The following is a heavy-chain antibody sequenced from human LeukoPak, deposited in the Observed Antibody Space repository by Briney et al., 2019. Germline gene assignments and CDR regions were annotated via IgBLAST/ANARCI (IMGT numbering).Heavy chain of an antibody. CDR3: ARDGGYSGYDHENYYGMDV. CDR1: GGTFSSYA. D-gene: IGHD5-12*01. Sequence: SVKVSCKASGGTFSSYAISWVRQAPGQGLEWMGGIIPIFGTANYAQKFQGRVTITADESTSTAYMELSSLRSEDTAVYYCARDGGYSGYDHENYYGMDVWGQGTTVTVSS. J-gene: IGHJ6*02. CDR2: IIPIFGTA. V-gene: IGHV1-69*13.